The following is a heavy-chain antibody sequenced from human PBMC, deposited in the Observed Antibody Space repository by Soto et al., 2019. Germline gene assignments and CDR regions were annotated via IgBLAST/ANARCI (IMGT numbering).Heavy chain of an antibody. Sequence: GGSLRLSCAASGFTFSSYAMSRVRQAPGKGLEWVSAISGSGGSTYYADSVKGRFTISRDNSKNTLYLQMSSLRAEDTAVYYCAKMKVGAYYFDYWSQGTLVTVSS. CDR3: AKMKVGAYYFDY. J-gene: IGHJ4*02. CDR2: ISGSGGST. V-gene: IGHV3-23*01. CDR1: GFTFSSYA. D-gene: IGHD3-22*01.